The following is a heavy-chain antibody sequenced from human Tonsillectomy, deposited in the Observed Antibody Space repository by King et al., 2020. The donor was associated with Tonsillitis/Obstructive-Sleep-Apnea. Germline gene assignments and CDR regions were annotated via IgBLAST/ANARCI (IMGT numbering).Heavy chain of an antibody. J-gene: IGHJ3*02. D-gene: IGHD2-21*01. CDR2: ISINGRKT. V-gene: IGHV3-64D*06. CDR3: VKDLLIGYDAFDI. CDR1: GFPFSSHA. Sequence: VQLVESGGGLVRPGGSLRLSCSASGFPFSSHAMHWVRLAPGKRLEYLSSISINGRKTYYASSVRGRFTISRDNSKNMLYLQMSSLGAADTALYYCVKDLLIGYDAFDIWGQGTMVTVSS.